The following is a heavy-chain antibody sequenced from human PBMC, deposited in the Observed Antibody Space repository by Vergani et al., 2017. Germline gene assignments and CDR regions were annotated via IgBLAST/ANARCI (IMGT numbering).Heavy chain of an antibody. V-gene: IGHV5-51*01. CDR3: ARHWGIAAAHRTQFDY. Sequence: VQLVQSGAEVKKPGESLKISCKGSGYSFTSYWIGWVRQMPGKGLEWMGIIYPGDSDTRYSPSFQGQVTISADKSISTAYLQWSSLKASDTAMYYCARHWGIAAAHRTQFDYWGQGTLVTVSS. CDR2: IYPGDSDT. D-gene: IGHD6-13*01. J-gene: IGHJ4*02. CDR1: GYSFTSYW.